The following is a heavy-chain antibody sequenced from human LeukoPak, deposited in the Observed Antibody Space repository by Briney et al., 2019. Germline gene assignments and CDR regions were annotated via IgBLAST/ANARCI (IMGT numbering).Heavy chain of an antibody. Sequence: SETLSLTCTVSGGSISSYYWSWIRQPAGKGLEWIGRIYTSGSTNYNPSLKGRVTMSVDTSKNQFSLKLSSVTAADTAVYYCASGNKEGAFDIWGQGTMVTVSS. CDR2: IYTSGST. V-gene: IGHV4-4*07. CDR3: ASGNKEGAFDI. J-gene: IGHJ3*02. CDR1: GGSISSYY.